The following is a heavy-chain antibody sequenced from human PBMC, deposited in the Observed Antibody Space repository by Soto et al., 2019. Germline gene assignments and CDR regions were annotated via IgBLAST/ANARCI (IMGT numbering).Heavy chain of an antibody. Sequence: GGSLRLFCVASGFTVSNNYMSWVRQAPGKGLEWVSVIYSGGTTYYADSVKGRFTISRDNSKNTMYLQMNSLRAEDTAVHYCGREVVVGRTGYYMDVWGKGTTVTVSS. V-gene: IGHV3-66*01. J-gene: IGHJ6*03. D-gene: IGHD1-26*01. CDR2: IYSGGTT. CDR3: GREVVVGRTGYYMDV. CDR1: GFTVSNNY.